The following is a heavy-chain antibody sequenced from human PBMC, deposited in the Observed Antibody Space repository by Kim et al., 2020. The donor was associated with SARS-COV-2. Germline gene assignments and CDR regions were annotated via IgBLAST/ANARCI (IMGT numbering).Heavy chain of an antibody. CDR2: IKQDGSEK. CDR3: ASYGSGRFAAYAFDI. Sequence: GGYLRLSCAASGFTFSAFWMSWVRQAPGKGLEWVANIKQDGSEKNYVDSVKGRFTISRDNAKNSLYLQMNSLRAEDTAVYYCASYGSGRFAAYAFDIWGQGTMLTVSS. D-gene: IGHD3-10*01. J-gene: IGHJ3*02. V-gene: IGHV3-7*03. CDR1: GFTFSAFW.